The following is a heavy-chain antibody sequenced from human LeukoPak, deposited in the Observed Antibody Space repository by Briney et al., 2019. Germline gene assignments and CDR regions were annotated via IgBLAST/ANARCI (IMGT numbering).Heavy chain of an antibody. J-gene: IGHJ4*02. CDR1: GGSFSSYY. CDR3: ARDGGDGYFDY. Sequence: PSETLSLTCTVSGGSFSSYYRSWIRQPPGEGLEWIGYIFYSGTTNYNPSLKSRVTISVDTSKNQFSLKLSSVTAADTAMYYCARDGGDGYFDYWGQGTLVTVSS. CDR2: IFYSGTT. V-gene: IGHV4-59*12. D-gene: IGHD3-16*01.